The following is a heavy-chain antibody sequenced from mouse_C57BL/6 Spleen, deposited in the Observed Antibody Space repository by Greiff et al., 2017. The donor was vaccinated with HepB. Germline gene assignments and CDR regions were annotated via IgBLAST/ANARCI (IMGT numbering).Heavy chain of an antibody. CDR2: IHPNSGST. V-gene: IGHV1-64*01. D-gene: IGHD1-1*01. Sequence: VQLQQPGAELVKPGASVKLSCKASGYTFTSYWMHWVKQRPGQGLEWIGMIHPNSGSTNYNEKFKSKATLTVDKSSSTAYMQLSSLTSEDSAVYYCASRSTTVVADFDYWGQGTTLTVSS. CDR1: GYTFTSYW. CDR3: ASRSTTVVADFDY. J-gene: IGHJ2*01.